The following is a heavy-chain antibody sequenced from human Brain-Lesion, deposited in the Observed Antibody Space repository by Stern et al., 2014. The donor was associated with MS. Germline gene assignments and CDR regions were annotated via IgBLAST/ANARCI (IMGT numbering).Heavy chain of an antibody. CDR2: IYYSGNT. Sequence: QVQLVQSGPGLVKPSETLSLTCTVAGGSVSSTSYAWAWIRQPPGKGLEWIGPIYYSGNTYYSPSLKSPLPISQPPPKNQSPLQLSFVTAADTAVYYCAGEEDIRYCSGGSCTGNWFDPWGQGTLVTVSS. J-gene: IGHJ5*02. V-gene: IGHV4-39*01. CDR3: AGEEDIRYCSGGSCTGNWFDP. D-gene: IGHD2-15*01. CDR1: GGSVSSTSYA.